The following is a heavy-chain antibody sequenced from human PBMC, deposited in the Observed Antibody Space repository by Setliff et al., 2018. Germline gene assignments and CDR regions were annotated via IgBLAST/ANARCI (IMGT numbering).Heavy chain of an antibody. CDR1: GFTFYSYA. CDR2: ISNSGGST. CDR3: ARCTGGDCYLDAFDI. D-gene: IGHD2-21*02. J-gene: IGHJ3*02. V-gene: IGHV3-23*01. Sequence: GGSLRLSCAASGFTFYSYAMSWVRQAPGKGLEWCSRISNSGGSTNYVDSGKGRFSISRDNSKNTLYLQLNSLRSEDTAVYYCARCTGGDCYLDAFDIWGQGTMVTVSS.